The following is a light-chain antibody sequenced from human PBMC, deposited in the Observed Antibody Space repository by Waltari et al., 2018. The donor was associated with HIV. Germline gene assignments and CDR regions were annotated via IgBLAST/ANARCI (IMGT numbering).Light chain of an antibody. CDR3: QQYKGYPLT. Sequence: DIQMTQSPSSLSASVGDRVTIPFRARHDISNYLAWFQQRPGEAPKSLIYAASTLQSGVPSKFRGSGSETYFTLTINSLQSEDSATYYCQQYKGYPLTFGQGTRLEIK. CDR2: AAS. V-gene: IGKV1-16*02. CDR1: HDISNY. J-gene: IGKJ5*01.